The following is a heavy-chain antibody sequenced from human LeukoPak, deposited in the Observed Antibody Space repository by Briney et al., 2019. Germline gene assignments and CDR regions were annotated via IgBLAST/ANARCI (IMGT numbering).Heavy chain of an antibody. CDR1: GFTFSNYG. CDR2: ISYDGSSK. Sequence: PGRSLRLSCAASGFTFSNYGMHWVRQAPGKGLEWVAIISYDGSSKYYADSVKGRFTISRDNSKNALYLQMNSLRPEDTAVYYCAKDTDYGDHTVDHWGQGTLVTVSS. D-gene: IGHD4-17*01. CDR3: AKDTDYGDHTVDH. J-gene: IGHJ4*02. V-gene: IGHV3-30*18.